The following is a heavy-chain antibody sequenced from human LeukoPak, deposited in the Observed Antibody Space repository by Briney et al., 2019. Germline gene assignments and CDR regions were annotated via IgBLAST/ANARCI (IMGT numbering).Heavy chain of an antibody. CDR2: FHPEDGKT. CDR1: GYTLTELS. J-gene: IGHJ4*02. D-gene: IGHD3-9*01. CDR3: ATIDILTDYYNAHLPGRDDY. V-gene: IGHV1-24*01. Sequence: GASVKVSCKVSGYTLTELSIHWVRQAPGKGLEWMGGFHPEDGKTIYAQKFQGRVTMTEDTSTDTAYMELSSLRSEDTAVYFCATIDILTDYYNAHLPGRDDYWGQGTLVTVSS.